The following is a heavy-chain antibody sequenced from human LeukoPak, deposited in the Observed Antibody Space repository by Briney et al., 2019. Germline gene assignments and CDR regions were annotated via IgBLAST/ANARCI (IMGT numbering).Heavy chain of an antibody. Sequence: SETLSLTCTVSGGSISSYYWGWIRQPPGKGLEWIGSIYYSGSTYYNPSLKSRVTISVDTSKNQFSLKLSSVTAADMAVYYCAREVLQSYYFDYWGQGTLVTVSS. D-gene: IGHD5-24*01. V-gene: IGHV4-39*02. CDR3: AREVLQSYYFDY. CDR1: GGSISSYY. CDR2: IYYSGST. J-gene: IGHJ4*02.